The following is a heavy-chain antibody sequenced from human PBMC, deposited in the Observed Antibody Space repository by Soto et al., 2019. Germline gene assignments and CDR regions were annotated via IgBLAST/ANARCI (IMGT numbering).Heavy chain of an antibody. CDR2: ISYDGSNK. J-gene: IGHJ5*02. CDR1: GFTFSSYG. D-gene: IGHD4-4*01. V-gene: IGHV3-30*18. CDR3: AKVHSNYENWFDP. Sequence: QVQLVESGGGVVQPGRSLRLSCAASGFTFSSYGMHWVRQAPGKGLEWVAVISYDGSNKYYADSVKGRFTISRDNSKITLYLQMNSLRAEDTAVYYCAKVHSNYENWFDPWGQGTLVTVSS.